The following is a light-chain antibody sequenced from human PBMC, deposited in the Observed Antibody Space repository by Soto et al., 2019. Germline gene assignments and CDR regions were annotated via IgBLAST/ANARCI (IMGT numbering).Light chain of an antibody. CDR1: QSISNY. J-gene: IGKJ5*01. CDR3: QQYNNWPPIT. V-gene: IGKV3D-15*01. CDR2: DAS. Sequence: EIVLTQSPSTLSLSPGERATLSCRASQSISNYVAWYQQKPGQAPRLLIYDASDRATGIPGRFSGSGSGTEFTLTISSLQSEDFAVYYCQQYNNWPPITFGQGTRPEIK.